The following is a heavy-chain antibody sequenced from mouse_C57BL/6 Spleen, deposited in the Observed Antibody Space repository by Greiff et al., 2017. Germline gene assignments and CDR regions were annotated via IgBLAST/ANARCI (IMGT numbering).Heavy chain of an antibody. V-gene: IGHV8-5*01. J-gene: IGHJ3*01. Sequence: QVTLKESGPGILQPSQTLSLTCSFSGFSLSTSNMGIGWIRQPSGKGLDWLAHIWWNDDKYYNPSLKSRLTISKDTSNNQVFLKITSVDTADTATYDCAHNYYGSSYVAGFAYWGQGTLVTVSA. D-gene: IGHD1-1*01. CDR2: IWWNDDK. CDR1: GFSLSTSNMG. CDR3: AHNYYGSSYVAGFAY.